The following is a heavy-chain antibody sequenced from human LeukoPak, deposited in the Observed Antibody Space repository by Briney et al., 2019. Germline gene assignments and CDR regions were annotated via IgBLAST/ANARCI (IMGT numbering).Heavy chain of an antibody. D-gene: IGHD5-12*01. CDR2: ISYDGSNK. V-gene: IGHV3-30*04. CDR1: GFTFSSYA. CDR3: ARGWSGYDSLWGMDV. J-gene: IGHJ6*02. Sequence: GGSLRLSCAASGFTFSSYAMHWVRQAPGKGLEWVAVISYDGSNKYYADSVKGRFTISRDNSKNTLYLQMNSLRAEDTAVYYCARGWSGYDSLWGMDVWGQGTTVTVSS.